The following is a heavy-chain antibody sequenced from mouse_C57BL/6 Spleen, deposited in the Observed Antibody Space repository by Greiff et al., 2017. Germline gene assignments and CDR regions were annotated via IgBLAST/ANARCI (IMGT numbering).Heavy chain of an antibody. CDR3: ARGDDGYLPSYAMDY. D-gene: IGHD2-3*01. V-gene: IGHV1-53*01. CDR2: INPSNGGT. J-gene: IGHJ4*01. Sequence: QVQLKQPGTELVKPGASVKLSCKASGYTFTSYWMHWVKQRPGQGLEWIGNINPSNGGTNYNEKFKSKATLTVDKSSSTAYMQLSSLTSEDSAVYYCARGDDGYLPSYAMDYWGQGTSVTVSS. CDR1: GYTFTSYW.